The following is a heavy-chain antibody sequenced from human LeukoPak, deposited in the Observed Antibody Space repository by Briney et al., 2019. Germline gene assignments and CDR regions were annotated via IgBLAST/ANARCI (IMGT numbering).Heavy chain of an antibody. J-gene: IGHJ5*02. CDR1: GGSISSYY. D-gene: IGHD3-10*01. Sequence: KPSETLSLTCTVSGGSISSYYWSWIRQPAGKGLEWIGRIYTSGSTNYNPSLKSRVTMSVDTSKNQFSLKLSSVTAADTAVYYCARDYGSGPLNWFDPWGQGTLVTVSS. CDR2: IYTSGST. CDR3: ARDYGSGPLNWFDP. V-gene: IGHV4-4*07.